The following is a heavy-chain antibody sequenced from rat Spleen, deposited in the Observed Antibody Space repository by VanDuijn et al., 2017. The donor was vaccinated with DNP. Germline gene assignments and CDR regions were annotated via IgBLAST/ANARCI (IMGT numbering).Heavy chain of an antibody. CDR2: VSPGGGNT. CDR3: TTEAGWYFDF. CDR1: GFTFSNYD. V-gene: IGHV5-27*01. J-gene: IGHJ1*01. Sequence: EVQVVESGGGLVQPGRSLKLSCAASGFTFSNYDMAWVRQAPTKGLEWVAAVSPGGGNTYYRDSVKGRFTISRDNAKSSLYLQMDSLRSEDTATYYCTTEAGWYFDFWGPGTMVTVSS.